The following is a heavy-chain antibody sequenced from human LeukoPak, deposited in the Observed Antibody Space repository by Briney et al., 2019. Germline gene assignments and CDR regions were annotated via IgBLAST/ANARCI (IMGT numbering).Heavy chain of an antibody. CDR1: GGSISSSSYY. J-gene: IGHJ3*02. CDR3: ARHRGSASRAFDI. D-gene: IGHD2-15*01. CDR2: IYYSGST. Sequence: SETLSLTCTVSGGSISSSSYYWGWIRQPPGKGLEWIGSIYYSGSTYYNPSLKSRVTISVDTSKNQFSLKLSSVTAADTAVYYCARHRGSASRAFDIWGQGTMVTVSS. V-gene: IGHV4-39*01.